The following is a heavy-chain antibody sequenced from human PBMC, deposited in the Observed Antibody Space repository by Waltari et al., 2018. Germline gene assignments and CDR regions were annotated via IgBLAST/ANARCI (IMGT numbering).Heavy chain of an antibody. CDR1: GDSIRSDDYF. Sequence: QVQLQESGPGLVKPSQTLSLICTVSGDSIRSDDYFWSWIRQPPGKGLEWIGYIFYSGATYYNPSLKSRLSMSIDTSKHQFSLRLTSVTAADTAVYYCARQTGSGKYYYFDHWGQGTLVTVSS. CDR2: IFYSGAT. V-gene: IGHV4-30-4*01. CDR3: ARQTGSGKYYYFDH. D-gene: IGHD3-10*01. J-gene: IGHJ4*02.